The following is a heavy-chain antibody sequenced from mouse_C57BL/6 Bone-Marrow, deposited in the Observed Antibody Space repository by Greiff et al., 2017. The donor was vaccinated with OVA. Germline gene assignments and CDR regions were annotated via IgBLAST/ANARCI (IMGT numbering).Heavy chain of an antibody. V-gene: IGHV10-1*01. Sequence: EVHVVESGGGLVQPKGSLKLSCAASGFSFNTYAMNWVRQAPGKGLEWVARIRSKSNNYATYYADSVKDRFTISRDDSESMLYLQMNNLKTEDTAMYYCVRHPHYYYGSSPYYAMDYWGQGTSVTVAS. CDR1: GFSFNTYA. CDR3: VRHPHYYYGSSPYYAMDY. D-gene: IGHD1-1*01. J-gene: IGHJ4*01. CDR2: IRSKSNNYAT.